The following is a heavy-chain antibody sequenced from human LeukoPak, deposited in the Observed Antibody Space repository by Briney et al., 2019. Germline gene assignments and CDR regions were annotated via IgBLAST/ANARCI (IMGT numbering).Heavy chain of an antibody. CDR2: SSSECRRK. V-gene: IGHV3-74*01. CDR1: GFTFSNYW. CDR3: ATEGDGDFSPDDAFHM. J-gene: IGHJ3*02. Sequence: GRSLRLSCAASGFTFSNYWMHWVRQVPGRGLEGVSRSSSECRRKIYADAVKGGFIISRDNAQKTLYLQMNSLRAEDTAEYFCATEGDGDFSPDDAFHMGGQGTMVSVSS. D-gene: IGHD5-24*01.